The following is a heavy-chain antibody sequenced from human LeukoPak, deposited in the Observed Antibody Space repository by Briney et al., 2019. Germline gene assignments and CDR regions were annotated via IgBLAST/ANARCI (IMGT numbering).Heavy chain of an antibody. D-gene: IGHD3-16*01. CDR3: VRDTFSPDAFDI. CDR2: ISTSSSYI. V-gene: IGHV3-21*01. CDR1: GFTFSSYG. Sequence: PGRSLRLSCAASGFTFSSYGMHWVRQAPGKGLEWVSSISTSSSYIYSADSVKGRFTISRDNAKNSLYLQMNSLRAEDTAVYYCVRDTFSPDAFDIWGQGTMVTVSS. J-gene: IGHJ3*02.